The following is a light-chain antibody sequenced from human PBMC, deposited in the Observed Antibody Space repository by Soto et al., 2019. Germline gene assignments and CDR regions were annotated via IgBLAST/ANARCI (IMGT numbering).Light chain of an antibody. CDR3: QQYYNWPPWT. J-gene: IGKJ1*01. Sequence: EVVMTQSPATLSVSPGDGATLSCRASQSVTNNLAWYQQKPGQAPRLLIYGASTRATGIPARFSGSGSGTDFTLTISSLQSEDFAVYYCQQYYNWPPWTFGQGTKVEIK. CDR1: QSVTNN. V-gene: IGKV3-15*01. CDR2: GAS.